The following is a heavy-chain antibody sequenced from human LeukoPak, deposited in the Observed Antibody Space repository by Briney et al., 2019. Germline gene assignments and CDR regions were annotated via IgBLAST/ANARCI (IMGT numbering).Heavy chain of an antibody. J-gene: IGHJ5*02. D-gene: IGHD3-10*01. Sequence: QPGGSLRLSCAASGFTFSSYWMHWVRQAPGKGLVWVSCINSDGSSTSYADSVKGRFTISRDNAKNTLYLQMNSLRAEDTAVYYCARVRDLPFDPWGQGTLVTVSS. V-gene: IGHV3-74*01. CDR1: GFTFSSYW. CDR3: ARVRDLPFDP. CDR2: INSDGSST.